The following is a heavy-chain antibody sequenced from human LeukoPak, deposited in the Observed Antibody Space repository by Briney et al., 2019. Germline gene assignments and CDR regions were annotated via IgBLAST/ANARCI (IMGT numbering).Heavy chain of an antibody. D-gene: IGHD6-13*01. CDR2: IIPILGIA. CDR1: GGTFSSYA. J-gene: IGHJ3*02. V-gene: IGHV1-69*04. Sequence: ASVKVSCKASGGTFSSYAISWVRQAPGQGLEWMGRIIPILGIANYAQKFQGRVTITADKSTSTAYMELSSLRSEDTAVYYCARNPRLYRQQLVPGAFDIWGQGTMVTVSS. CDR3: ARNPRLYRQQLVPGAFDI.